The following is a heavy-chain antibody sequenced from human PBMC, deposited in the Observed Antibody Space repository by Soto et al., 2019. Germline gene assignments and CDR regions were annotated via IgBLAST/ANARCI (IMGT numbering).Heavy chain of an antibody. CDR2: IYYSGST. D-gene: IGHD5-12*01. CDR1: GGSISSSSYY. Sequence: PSETLSLTYTVSGGSISSSSYYWGWIRQPPGKGLEWIGSIYYSGSTYYNPSLKSRVTISVDTSKNQFSLKLSSVTAADTAVYYCARDQVTVATITRRYYYGMDVWGQGTTVTVSS. CDR3: ARDQVTVATITRRYYYGMDV. J-gene: IGHJ6*02. V-gene: IGHV4-39*07.